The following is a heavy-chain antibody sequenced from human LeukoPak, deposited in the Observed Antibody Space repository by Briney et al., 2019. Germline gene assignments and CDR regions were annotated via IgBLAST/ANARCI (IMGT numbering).Heavy chain of an antibody. CDR3: ARHGRSGSATRAFDI. J-gene: IGHJ4*02. CDR2: IYYAGAT. CDR1: GDSISSTTYY. Sequence: SETLSPSCSVSGDSISSTTYYWGWIRQPPGKGLEWIATIYYAGATYYNPSLRSRVTISVDTSKNHFSLNLSPVTAADTAVYYCARHGRSGSATRAFDIWGQGTLVTVSS. V-gene: IGHV4-39*01. D-gene: IGHD3-10*01.